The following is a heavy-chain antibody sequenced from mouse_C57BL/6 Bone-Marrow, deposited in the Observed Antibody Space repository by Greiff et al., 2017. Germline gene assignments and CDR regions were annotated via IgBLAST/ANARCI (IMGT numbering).Heavy chain of an antibody. J-gene: IGHJ1*03. CDR2: TYPRDGRT. D-gene: IGHD1-1*01. CDR1: GYTFTSYD. Sequence: VQLQQPGPELVKPGASVKLSGKASGYTFTSYDINWVKQRPGRGLEWIGWTYPRDGRTKYNEKFKGKATLTVDTSSSTAYMELHSLTSEDSAVYFCARDYGSSYWYFDVWCTGTTVTVSS. V-gene: IGHV1-85*01. CDR3: ARDYGSSYWYFDV.